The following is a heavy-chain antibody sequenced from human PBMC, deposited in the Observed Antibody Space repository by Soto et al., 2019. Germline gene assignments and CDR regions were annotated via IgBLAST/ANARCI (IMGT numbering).Heavy chain of an antibody. D-gene: IGHD7-27*01. J-gene: IGHJ5*02. CDR1: GGSISSGDYY. CDR2: IYHSGSA. V-gene: IGHV4-31*03. CDR3: ARDENWGDVWIDP. Sequence: QVQLQESGTGLVKPSQTLSLTCTVSGGSISSGDYYWTWIRQQPGKGLEWIGYIYHSGSAYYNPSLKSRLTMSVDTSKNQFSLKLTSVTAADTAVYYGARDENWGDVWIDPCSPGTLVTVSS.